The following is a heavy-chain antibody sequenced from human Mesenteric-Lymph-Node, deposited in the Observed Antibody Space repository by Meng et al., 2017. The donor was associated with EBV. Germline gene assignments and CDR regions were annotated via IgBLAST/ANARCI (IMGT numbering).Heavy chain of an antibody. CDR2: INHSGSA. Sequence: QVTLNRGGQGLWKPSEPLSLTCEVSGGSFSNYYWSWIRQTPGKGLEWIGEINHSGSANYNPSLKSRVTISIDTSKNQFSLRLNSVTAADTAVYYCARGVQVAWRFDPWGQGTLVTVSS. CDR1: GGSFSNYY. D-gene: IGHD2-15*01. J-gene: IGHJ5*02. V-gene: IGHV4-34*01. CDR3: ARGVQVAWRFDP.